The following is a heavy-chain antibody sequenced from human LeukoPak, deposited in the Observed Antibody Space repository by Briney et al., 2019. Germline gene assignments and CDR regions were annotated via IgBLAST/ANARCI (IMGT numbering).Heavy chain of an antibody. J-gene: IGHJ5*02. CDR2: ISYDGSNK. D-gene: IGHD6-13*01. V-gene: IGHV3-30*18. Sequence: GGSLRLSCAVSGITLSNYGMSWVRQAPGKGLEWVAVISYDGSNKYYADSVKGRFTISRDNSKNTLYLQMNSLRAEDTAVYYCAKASLIIAAAGTGWFDPWGQGTLVTVSS. CDR3: AKASLIIAAAGTGWFDP. CDR1: GITLSNYG.